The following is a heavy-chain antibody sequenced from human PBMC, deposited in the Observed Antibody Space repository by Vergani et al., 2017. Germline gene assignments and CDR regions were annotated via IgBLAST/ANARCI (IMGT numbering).Heavy chain of an antibody. J-gene: IGHJ2*01. CDR1: GSSFTSYW. V-gene: IGHV5-51*01. Sequence: EVQLVQSGAEVKKPGESLKISCKGSGSSFTSYWIGWVRQMPGKGLEWMGIIYPGDSDTRYSPSFQGQVTISADKSISTAYLQWSSLKASDTAMYYCARLNIVVVTASIGYFDLWGRGTLVTVSS. CDR2: IYPGDSDT. D-gene: IGHD2-21*02. CDR3: ARLNIVVVTASIGYFDL.